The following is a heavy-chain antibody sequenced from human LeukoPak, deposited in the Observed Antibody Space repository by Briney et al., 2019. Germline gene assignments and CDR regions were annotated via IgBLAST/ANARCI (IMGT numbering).Heavy chain of an antibody. CDR3: ARVRYRLAETYIDY. CDR2: INPNSGDT. Sequence: ASVKVSCKASGYIFTGYYMHWVRQVPGQGLEWMGWINPNSGDTNYAQKFQGRVTMTRDTSVSTAYMELSRLRSDDTAVYNCARVRYRLAETYIDYWGQGTLVTVSS. V-gene: IGHV1-2*02. CDR1: GYIFTGYY. J-gene: IGHJ4*02. D-gene: IGHD3-16*01.